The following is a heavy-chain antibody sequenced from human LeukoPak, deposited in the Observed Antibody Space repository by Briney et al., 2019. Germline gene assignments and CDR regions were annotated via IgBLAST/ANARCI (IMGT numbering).Heavy chain of an antibody. J-gene: IGHJ4*02. CDR3: ATYDVLTGFEF. V-gene: IGHV1-69*04. CDR2: IIPILGIA. CDR1: GGIFSSYA. D-gene: IGHD3-9*01. Sequence: SVKVSCKASGGIFSSYAISWVRQAPGQGLEWMGRIIPILGIANYAQKFQDRVTITADESRSTSYMEVSSLKSEDAAMYYCATYDVLTGFEFWGQRTLVTVSS.